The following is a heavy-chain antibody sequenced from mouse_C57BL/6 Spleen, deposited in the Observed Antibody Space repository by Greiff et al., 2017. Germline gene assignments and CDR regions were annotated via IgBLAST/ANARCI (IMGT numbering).Heavy chain of an antibody. V-gene: IGHV5-17*01. CDR1: GFTFSDYG. J-gene: IGHJ1*03. Sequence: DVMLVESGGGLVKPGGSLKLSCAASGFTFSDYGMHWVRQAPEKGLEWVAYISSGSSTIYYADTVQGRFTISRDNAKNTLFLQMTSLRSEDTAMYYCARPHYYGSSWYFDVWGTVTTVTVSS. D-gene: IGHD1-1*01. CDR3: ARPHYYGSSWYFDV. CDR2: ISSGSSTI.